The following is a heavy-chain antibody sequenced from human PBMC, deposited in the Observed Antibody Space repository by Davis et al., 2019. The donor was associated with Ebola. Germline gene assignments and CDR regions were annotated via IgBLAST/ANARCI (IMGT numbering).Heavy chain of an antibody. V-gene: IGHV4-39*01. CDR3: ARVGDFWSGYNSLDP. CDR1: GGSISSHY. D-gene: IGHD3-3*01. Sequence: MPSETLSLTCTVSGGSISSHYWGWIRQSPGKGPEPLGSTYYSGRTYYNPSLKSRVTITVDTSKNQFSLKLSSVTAADTAVYYCARVGDFWSGYNSLDPWGQGTLVTVSS. CDR2: TYYSGRT. J-gene: IGHJ5*02.